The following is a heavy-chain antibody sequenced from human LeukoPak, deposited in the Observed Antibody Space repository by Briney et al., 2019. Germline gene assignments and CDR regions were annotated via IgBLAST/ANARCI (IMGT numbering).Heavy chain of an antibody. V-gene: IGHV4-59*08. CDR3: ARLYCSSTSCYGGRDTNWFDP. CDR2: IYYSGST. D-gene: IGHD2-2*01. Sequence: SETLSLTCTVSGGSISSYYWSWIRQPPGKGLEWIGYIYYSGSTNYNPSLKSRVTISVDTSKNQFSLKLSSVTAADTAVYYCARLYCSSTSCYGGRDTNWFDPWGQGTLVTVSS. CDR1: GGSISSYY. J-gene: IGHJ5*02.